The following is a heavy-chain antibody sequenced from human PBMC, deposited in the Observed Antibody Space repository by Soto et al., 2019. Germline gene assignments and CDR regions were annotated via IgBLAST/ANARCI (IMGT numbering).Heavy chain of an antibody. J-gene: IGHJ3*02. V-gene: IGHV4-34*01. CDR1: GWSFSGYY. D-gene: IGHD4-4*01. CDR2: INHSGST. CDR3: ARGSNYNAFDI. Sequence: SETLSLPCSVYGWSFSGYYWSWIRQPPGKGLEWIGEINHSGSTNYNPSLKSRVTISVDTSKNQFSLKLSSVTAADTAVYYCARGSNYNAFDIWGQGTMVTVSS.